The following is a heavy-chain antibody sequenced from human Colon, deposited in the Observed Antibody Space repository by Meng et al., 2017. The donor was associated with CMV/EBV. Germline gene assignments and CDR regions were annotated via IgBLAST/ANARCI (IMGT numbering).Heavy chain of an antibody. CDR1: TFTNYY. V-gene: IGHV1-46*01. J-gene: IGHJ5*02. D-gene: IGHD1-26*01. CDR3: ARDGKVVVGATLDNWFDP. CDR2: INPSESST. Sequence: TFTNYYMHWVRQAPGQGLEWMGVINPSESSTSYAQKFQDRVTMTRDTSTSTVYMELSSLTSDDTAVYYCARDGKVVVGATLDNWFDPWGQGTLVTVSS.